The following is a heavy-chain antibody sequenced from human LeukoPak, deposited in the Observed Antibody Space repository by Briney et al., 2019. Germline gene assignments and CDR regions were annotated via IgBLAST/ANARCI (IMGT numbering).Heavy chain of an antibody. Sequence: GGSLRLSCAASGYTFSRYWMHWVRQGPGKGLEWVSAISGSGGSTYYADSVKGRFTISRDNSKNTLYLQMNSLRAEDTAVYYCANLPGYSSSWYPFDYWGQGTLVTVSS. CDR2: ISGSGGST. CDR1: GYTFSRYW. D-gene: IGHD6-13*01. V-gene: IGHV3-23*01. CDR3: ANLPGYSSSWYPFDY. J-gene: IGHJ4*02.